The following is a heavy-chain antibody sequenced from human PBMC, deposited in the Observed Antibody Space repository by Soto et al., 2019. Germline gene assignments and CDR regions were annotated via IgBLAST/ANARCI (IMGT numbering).Heavy chain of an antibody. Sequence: ETLSLTCTVYGGSISSYYWSWIRQPPGKGLEWIGYIYYSGSTNYNPSLKSRVTISVDTSKNQFSLKLSSVTAADTAVYYCARGEEYYYDSTSGMDVWGQGTTVTVSS. CDR3: ARGEEYYYDSTSGMDV. CDR2: IYYSGST. J-gene: IGHJ6*02. CDR1: GGSISSYY. V-gene: IGHV4-59*01. D-gene: IGHD3-22*01.